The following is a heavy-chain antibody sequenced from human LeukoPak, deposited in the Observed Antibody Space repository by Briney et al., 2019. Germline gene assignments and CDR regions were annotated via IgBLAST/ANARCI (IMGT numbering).Heavy chain of an antibody. CDR3: ARQPSLSYCSGGSCWFDT. J-gene: IGHJ5*02. CDR2: IYYTGST. V-gene: IGHV4-39*01. Sequence: KPSETLSLTCTISAGSISTASYYWGWIRQPPGKELDWIASIYYTGSTYYNPSLKSRVTMSVDTSKNQFSLKLSSVTAADTAVYYCARQPSLSYCSGGSCWFDTWGQGTLVTVSS. CDR1: AGSISTASYY. D-gene: IGHD2-15*01.